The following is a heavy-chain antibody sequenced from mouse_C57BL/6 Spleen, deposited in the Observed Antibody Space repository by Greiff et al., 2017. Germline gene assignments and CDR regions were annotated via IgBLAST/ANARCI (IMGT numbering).Heavy chain of an antibody. Sequence: VQLQQSGAELARPGASVKMSCKASGYTFTSYTMHWVKQRPGQGLEWIGYINPSSGYTKYNQKFKDKATLTADKSSSTAYMQLSSLTSEDSAVYYCAKSHDSNYEWYFDVWGTGTTVTVSS. J-gene: IGHJ1*03. CDR1: GYTFTSYT. CDR2: INPSSGYT. CDR3: AKSHDSNYEWYFDV. V-gene: IGHV1-4*01. D-gene: IGHD2-5*01.